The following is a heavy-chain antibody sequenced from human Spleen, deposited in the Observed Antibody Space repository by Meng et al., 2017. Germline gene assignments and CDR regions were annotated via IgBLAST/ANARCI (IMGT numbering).Heavy chain of an antibody. CDR3: ARVDTGSSPDY. D-gene: IGHD1-26*01. J-gene: IGHJ4*02. Sequence: QFQLVELGGGVVKPGGSLRLSCAASGFTFVSYNMSWIRQAPGKGVEWVSYISISGSTTYDADSVKGRFTISRDNAKNSLYLQMNSLRAEDTAVYYCARVDTGSSPDYWGQGTLVTVSS. CDR2: ISISGSTT. CDR1: GFTFVSYN. V-gene: IGHV3-11*01.